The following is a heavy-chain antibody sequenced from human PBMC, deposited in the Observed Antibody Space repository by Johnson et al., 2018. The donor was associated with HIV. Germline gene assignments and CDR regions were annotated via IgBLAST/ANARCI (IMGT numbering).Heavy chain of an antibody. CDR3: TTDITMIIVAKRADDAFDI. V-gene: IGHV3-30-3*01. Sequence: VESGGGLVQPGGSLRLSCAASGFTFSSYAMHWVRQAPGKGLEWVAVISYDGSNKYYADSVKGRFTISRDDSKNTLYLQMNSLKTEDTAIYYCTTDITMIIVAKRADDAFDIWGQGTMVTVSS. CDR1: GFTFSSYA. CDR2: ISYDGSNK. D-gene: IGHD3-22*01. J-gene: IGHJ3*02.